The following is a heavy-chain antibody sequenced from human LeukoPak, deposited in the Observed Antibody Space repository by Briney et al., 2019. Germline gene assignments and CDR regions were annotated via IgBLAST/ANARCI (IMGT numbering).Heavy chain of an antibody. D-gene: IGHD5-18*01. J-gene: IGHJ4*02. CDR3: AKGYSYGTGYFDY. V-gene: IGHV3-9*03. CDR1: GFTFDDYA. CDR2: ISWNSGSI. Sequence: PGRSLRLSCAASGFTFDDYAMHWVRQAPGKGLERVSGISWNSGSIGYADSVKGRFTISRDNAKNSLYLQMNSLRAEDMALYYCAKGYSYGTGYFDYWGQGTLVTVSS.